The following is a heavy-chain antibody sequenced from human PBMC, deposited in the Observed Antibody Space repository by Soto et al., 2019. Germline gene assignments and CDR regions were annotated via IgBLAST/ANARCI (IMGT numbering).Heavy chain of an antibody. J-gene: IGHJ4*02. D-gene: IGHD3-10*01. V-gene: IGHV3-23*01. Sequence: EVQLLESGGGLVQPGGSLRLSCAASGLTFNNYAMTWVRQAPGKGLEWVSAIRGGGDTTYYADSVKGRFTVSRDGSKNTLYRQLSSLRAEDTALSSCAKGRGGSGSLTPRVDFWGQGTLVTVSS. CDR2: IRGGGDTT. CDR3: AKGRGGSGSLTPRVDF. CDR1: GLTFNNYA.